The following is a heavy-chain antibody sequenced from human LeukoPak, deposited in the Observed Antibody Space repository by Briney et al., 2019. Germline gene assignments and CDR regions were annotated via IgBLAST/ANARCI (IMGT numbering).Heavy chain of an antibody. Sequence: GGSLRLSCAASGFTFSSYGMHWVRQAPGKGLEWVAFIRYDGSNKYYADSVKGRFTISRDNFKNTLYLQMNSLRAEDTAVYYCAKVPAYSGSYYFDYWGQGTLVTVSS. D-gene: IGHD1-26*01. CDR3: AKVPAYSGSYYFDY. CDR1: GFTFSSYG. V-gene: IGHV3-30*02. CDR2: IRYDGSNK. J-gene: IGHJ4*02.